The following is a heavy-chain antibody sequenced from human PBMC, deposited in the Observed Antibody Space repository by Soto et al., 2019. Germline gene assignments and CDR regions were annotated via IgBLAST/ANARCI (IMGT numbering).Heavy chain of an antibody. CDR3: ARGVSYFDY. V-gene: IGHV3-33*01. CDR2: IWYDGSNK. J-gene: IGHJ4*02. CDR1: GFTFSSYG. D-gene: IGHD2-21*01. Sequence: PWGSLRLSCSASGFTFSSYGMHWFRQAPGKGLEWVAVIWYDGSNKYYADSVKGRFTISRDNSKNTLYLQMNSLRAEDTAVYYCARGVSYFDYWGQGTLVT.